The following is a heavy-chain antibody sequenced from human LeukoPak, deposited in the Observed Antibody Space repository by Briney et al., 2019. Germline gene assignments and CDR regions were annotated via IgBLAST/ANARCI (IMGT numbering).Heavy chain of an antibody. V-gene: IGHV1-2*02. Sequence: ASVKVSCKASGYTFTGYYMHWVRQAPGQGLEWMGWINPNSGGTNYAQKFQGRVTITRNTSISTAYMELSSLRSEDTAVYYCARRRQTRFGWWDFNWFDPWGQGTLVTVSS. CDR2: INPNSGGT. J-gene: IGHJ5*02. D-gene: IGHD2-15*01. CDR1: GYTFTGYY. CDR3: ARRRQTRFGWWDFNWFDP.